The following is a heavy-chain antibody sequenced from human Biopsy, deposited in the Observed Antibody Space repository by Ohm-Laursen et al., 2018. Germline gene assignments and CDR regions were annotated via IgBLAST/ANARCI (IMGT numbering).Heavy chain of an antibody. CDR2: IYYSGST. Sequence: GTLSLTCTVSGGSISSDYWSWIRQTPGKGLEWIGYIYYSGSTDYNPPLKSRVTISVDTSKNQFSLRLNSVTAADTAVYYCARATNSTGWPYYYFYGMDVWGQGTTVTVSS. D-gene: IGHD2/OR15-2a*01. CDR1: GGSISSDY. V-gene: IGHV4-59*01. CDR3: ARATNSTGWPYYYFYGMDV. J-gene: IGHJ6*02.